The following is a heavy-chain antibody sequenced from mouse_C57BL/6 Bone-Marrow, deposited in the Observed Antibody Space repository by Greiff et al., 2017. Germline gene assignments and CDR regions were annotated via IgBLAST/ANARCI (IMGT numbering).Heavy chain of an antibody. CDR1: GYTFTSYW. Sequence: VHLVESGAELVKPGASVKLSCKASGYTFTSYWMHWVKQRPGQGLEWIGMIHPNSGSTNYNEKFKSKATLTVDKSSSTAYMQLSSLTSEDSAVYYCARVHYYDSPFYCAMDYWGQGTSVTVSS. CDR2: IHPNSGST. D-gene: IGHD1-1*01. J-gene: IGHJ4*01. CDR3: ARVHYYDSPFYCAMDY. V-gene: IGHV1-64*01.